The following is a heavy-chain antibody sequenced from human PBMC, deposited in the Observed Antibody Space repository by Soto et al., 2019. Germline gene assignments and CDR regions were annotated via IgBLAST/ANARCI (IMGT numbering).Heavy chain of an antibody. CDR3: ARHSTGSGWYGSGNWFDP. D-gene: IGHD6-19*01. CDR2: IYYSGST. CDR1: VGSISSSSYY. Sequence: SEALSVTGTVSVGSISSSSYYWGWFLQPPGKGLEWIGSIYYSGSTYYNPSLKSRVTISVDTSKNQFSLKLSSVTAADTAVYYCARHSTGSGWYGSGNWFDPWGQGTLVTVSS. V-gene: IGHV4-39*01. J-gene: IGHJ5*02.